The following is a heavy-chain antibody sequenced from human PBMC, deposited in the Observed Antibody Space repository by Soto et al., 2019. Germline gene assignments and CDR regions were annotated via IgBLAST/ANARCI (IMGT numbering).Heavy chain of an antibody. CDR1: GFTFSSYS. V-gene: IGHV3-48*01. J-gene: IGHJ4*02. Sequence: EVQLVESGGGLVQPGGSLRLSCAASGFTFSSYSMNWVRQAPGKWLEWVSYISSATTTIYYADSVKGRFTISRDNAKNSLYLQMNSLRADDTAVYYCARGIAAAGPKLDYWGQGTLVTVSS. CDR2: ISSATTTI. D-gene: IGHD6-13*01. CDR3: ARGIAAAGPKLDY.